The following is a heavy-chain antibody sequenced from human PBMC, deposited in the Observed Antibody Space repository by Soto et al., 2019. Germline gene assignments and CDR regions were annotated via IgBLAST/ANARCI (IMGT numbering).Heavy chain of an antibody. Sequence: GGSLRLSCAASGFTVSSNYMSWVRHAPGKGLEWVSVIYSGGSTYYADSVKGRFTISRDNSKNTLYLQMNSLRAEDTAVYYCARGGIGVVTANYYGMDVWGQGTTVTVSS. CDR2: IYSGGST. J-gene: IGHJ6*02. V-gene: IGHV3-53*01. D-gene: IGHD2-21*02. CDR1: GFTVSSNY. CDR3: ARGGIGVVTANYYGMDV.